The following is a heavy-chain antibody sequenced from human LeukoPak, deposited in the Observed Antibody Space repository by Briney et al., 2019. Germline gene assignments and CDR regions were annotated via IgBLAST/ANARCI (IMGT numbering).Heavy chain of an antibody. CDR1: GFTFSSYS. D-gene: IGHD4-17*01. V-gene: IGHV3-21*01. CDR2: ISSSSSYI. CDR3: ARESDDYGDTNLDY. Sequence: PGGSLRLSCAASGFTFSSYSMNWVRQAPGKGLVWVSSISSSSSYIYYADSMKGRFTISRDNAKNSLYLQMNSLRAEDTAVYYCARESDDYGDTNLDYWGQGTLVTVSS. J-gene: IGHJ4*01.